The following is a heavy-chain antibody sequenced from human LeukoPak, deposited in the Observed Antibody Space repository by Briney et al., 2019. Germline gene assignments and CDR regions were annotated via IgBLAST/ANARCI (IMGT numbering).Heavy chain of an antibody. V-gene: IGHV3-23*01. CDR1: GFTFSGYA. CDR2: ISGSGSST. J-gene: IGHJ4*02. CDR3: ARGETTYYDFWSGYQLDY. Sequence: GGSLRLSCAVSGFTFSGYAMSWVRQAPGKGLEWLSVISGSGSSTYSADSVKGRFTISRDNSKNTLYLQMSSLRAEDTAVYYCARGETTYYDFWSGYQLDYWGQGTLVTVSS. D-gene: IGHD3-3*01.